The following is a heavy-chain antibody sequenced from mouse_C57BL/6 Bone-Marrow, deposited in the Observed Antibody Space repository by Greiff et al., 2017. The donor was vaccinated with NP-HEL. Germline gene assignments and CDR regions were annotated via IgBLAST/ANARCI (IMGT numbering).Heavy chain of an antibody. CDR2: IYWDDDK. CDR1: GFSLSTSGMG. Sequence: QVTLKESGPGILQSSQTLSLTCSFSGFSLSTSGMGVSWIRPPSGKGLEWLAHIYWDDDKRYNPSLKSRLTISKATSRNQVFLKITSVDTADTATYSCARAGGGLVSDFDVWGTGTTVTVSS. J-gene: IGHJ1*03. D-gene: IGHD3-2*02. CDR3: ARAGGGLVSDFDV. V-gene: IGHV8-12*01.